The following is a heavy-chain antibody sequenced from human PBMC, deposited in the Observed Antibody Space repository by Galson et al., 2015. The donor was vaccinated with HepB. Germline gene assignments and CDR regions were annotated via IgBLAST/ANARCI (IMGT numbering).Heavy chain of an antibody. Sequence: QSGAAVKQPGESLKISCKGSGYSFTSYWIGWVRQMPGKGLEWMGIIYPGDSDTRYSPSFQGQVTISADKSISTAYLQWSSLKASDTAMYYCARHVTDWNDGSAFDIWGQGTMVTVSS. J-gene: IGHJ3*02. CDR1: GYSFTSYW. D-gene: IGHD1-1*01. V-gene: IGHV5-51*01. CDR3: ARHVTDWNDGSAFDI. CDR2: IYPGDSDT.